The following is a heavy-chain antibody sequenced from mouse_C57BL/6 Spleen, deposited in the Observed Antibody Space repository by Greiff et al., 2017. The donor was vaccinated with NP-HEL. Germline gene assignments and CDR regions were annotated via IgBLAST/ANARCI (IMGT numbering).Heavy chain of an antibody. CDR2: IDPSDSYT. J-gene: IGHJ4*01. CDR3: ARPAMVRGAMDY. D-gene: IGHD2-2*01. V-gene: IGHV1-50*01. CDR1: GYTFTSYW. Sequence: QVQLQQPGAELVKPGASVKLSCKASGYTFTSYWMQWVKQRPGQGLEWIGEIDPSDSYTNYNQKFKGKATLTVDTSSSTAYMQLSSLTSEDSAVYYCARPAMVRGAMDYWGQGTSVTVSS.